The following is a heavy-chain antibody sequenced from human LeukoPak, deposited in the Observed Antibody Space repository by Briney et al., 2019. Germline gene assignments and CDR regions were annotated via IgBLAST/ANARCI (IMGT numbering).Heavy chain of an antibody. CDR1: GYSISSGYY. CDR2: IYHSGST. D-gene: IGHD3-9*01. CDR3: ARHRRTTYYDILTGFTLFDY. V-gene: IGHV4-38-2*02. J-gene: IGHJ4*02. Sequence: SETLSLTCTVSGYSISSGYYWGWIRQPPGKGLEWIGSIYHSGSTYYNPSLKSRVTISVDTSKNQFSLKLSSVTAADTAVYYCARHRRTTYYDILTGFTLFDYWGQGTLVTVSS.